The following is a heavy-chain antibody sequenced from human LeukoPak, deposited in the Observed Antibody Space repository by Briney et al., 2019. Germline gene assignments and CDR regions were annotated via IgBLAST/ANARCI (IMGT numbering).Heavy chain of an antibody. CDR3: AKGPRGYSYGYMWFDP. J-gene: IGHJ5*02. CDR1: GFTFSSYS. D-gene: IGHD5-18*01. CDR2: ISSSSSYI. V-gene: IGHV3-21*01. Sequence: GGSLRLSCAASGFTFSSYSMNWVRQAPGKGLEWVSSISSSSSYIYYADSVKGRFTISRDNAKNSLYLQMNSLRAEDTAVYYCAKGPRGYSYGYMWFDPWGQGTLVTVSS.